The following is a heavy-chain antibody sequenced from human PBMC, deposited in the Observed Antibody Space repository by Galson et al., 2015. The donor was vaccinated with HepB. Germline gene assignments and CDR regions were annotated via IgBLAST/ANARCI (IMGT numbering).Heavy chain of an antibody. D-gene: IGHD2-15*01. CDR1: GFSLGTSGMR. V-gene: IGHV2-70*04. Sequence: PALVKPTQTLTLTCSFSGFSLGTSGMRVSWIRQPPGEALEWLARIDWDDETFYSTSLKTRLTISKDTSKNQVVLKMTNMDPVDTATYYCAREYCSSGGCDGHGRWVDSWGQGILVTVSS. J-gene: IGHJ5*01. CDR3: AREYCSSGGCDGHGRWVDS. CDR2: IDWDDET.